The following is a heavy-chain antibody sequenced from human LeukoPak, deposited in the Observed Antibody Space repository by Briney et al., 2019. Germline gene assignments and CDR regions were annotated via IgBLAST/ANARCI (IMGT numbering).Heavy chain of an antibody. Sequence: SETLSLTCTVSGGSISSYYWSWIRQPPGKGLEWIGYIYYGGSTNYNPSLKSRVTISVDTSKNQFSLKLSSVTAADTAVYYCARDASHTAMGTWSLGDYWGQGTLVTVSS. CDR2: IYYGGST. J-gene: IGHJ4*02. D-gene: IGHD5-18*01. V-gene: IGHV4-59*12. CDR3: ARDASHTAMGTWSLGDY. CDR1: GGSISSYY.